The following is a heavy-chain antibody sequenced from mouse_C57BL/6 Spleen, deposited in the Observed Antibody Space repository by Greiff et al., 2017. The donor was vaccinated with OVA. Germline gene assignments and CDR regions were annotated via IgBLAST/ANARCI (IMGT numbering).Heavy chain of an antibody. D-gene: IGHD1-1*01. Sequence: QVQLQQPGAELVMPGASVKLSCKASGYTFTSYWMHWVKQRPGQGLEWIGEIDPSDSYTNYNQKFKGKSTLTVDKSSSTAYMQLSSLTSEDSAVYYCARRGFITTVVPFAYWGQGTLVTVSA. CDR2: IDPSDSYT. CDR1: GYTFTSYW. V-gene: IGHV1-69*01. CDR3: ARRGFITTVVPFAY. J-gene: IGHJ3*01.